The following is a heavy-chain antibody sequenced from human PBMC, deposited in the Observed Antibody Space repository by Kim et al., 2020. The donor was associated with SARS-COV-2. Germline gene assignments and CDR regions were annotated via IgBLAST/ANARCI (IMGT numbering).Heavy chain of an antibody. CDR1: GFTFSSYA. Sequence: GGSLRLSCAASGFTFSSYAMHWVRQAPGKGLEWVAVISYDGSNKYYADSVKGRFTISRDNSKNTLYLQMNSLRAEDTAVYYCARSITIFGVGAAGGVDYWGQGTLFTVSS. V-gene: IGHV3-30*04. J-gene: IGHJ4*02. D-gene: IGHD3-3*01. CDR3: ARSITIFGVGAAGGVDY. CDR2: ISYDGSNK.